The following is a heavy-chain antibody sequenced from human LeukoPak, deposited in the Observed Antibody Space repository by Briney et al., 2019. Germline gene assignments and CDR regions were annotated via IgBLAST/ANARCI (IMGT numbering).Heavy chain of an antibody. CDR1: GGSISSYY. J-gene: IGHJ4*02. V-gene: IGHV4-4*07. CDR3: AREGYSYGYPSTFDY. CDR2: IYTSGST. Sequence: SETLSLTCTVSGGSISSYYWSWIRQPAGKGLEWIGRIYTSGSTNYNPSLKSRVTMSVDTSKNQISLKLSSVTAADTAVYYCAREGYSYGYPSTFDYWGQGTLVTVSS. D-gene: IGHD5-18*01.